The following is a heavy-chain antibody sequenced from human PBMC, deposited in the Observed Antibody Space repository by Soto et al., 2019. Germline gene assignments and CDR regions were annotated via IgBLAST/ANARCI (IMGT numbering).Heavy chain of an antibody. J-gene: IGHJ6*02. CDR3: ARREGAAAGKRHYYYGMDV. D-gene: IGHD6-13*01. V-gene: IGHV1-69*12. Sequence: QVQLVQSGAEVKKPGSSVKVSCKTSGGTFKHYAITWVRQAPGQGLEWMGGIMPIFDTPNYAQKFQGRVTITADESTSIAYMELSSLRSADTAVYYCARREGAAAGKRHYYYGMDVWGQGTTVTVSS. CDR1: GGTFKHYA. CDR2: IMPIFDTP.